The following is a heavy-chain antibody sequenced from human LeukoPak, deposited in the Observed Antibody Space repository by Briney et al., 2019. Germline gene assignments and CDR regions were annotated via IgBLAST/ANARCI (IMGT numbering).Heavy chain of an antibody. J-gene: IGHJ4*02. V-gene: IGHV3-21*01. Sequence: PGGSLRLSCAASGVTFSSYNMNWVRQAPGKGLEWVSSISTSGSYIYYGDSLKGRFTIYRDNAENSLYLQMNTRRAEDTAVYYCARGTTSIDFCGQGTLVTVSS. CDR1: GVTFSSYN. D-gene: IGHD2/OR15-2a*01. CDR2: ISTSGSYI. CDR3: ARGTTSIDF.